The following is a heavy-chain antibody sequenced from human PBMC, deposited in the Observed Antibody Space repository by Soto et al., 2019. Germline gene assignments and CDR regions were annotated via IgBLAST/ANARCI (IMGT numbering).Heavy chain of an antibody. CDR1: GFSLSTSGMC. J-gene: IGHJ4*02. D-gene: IGHD3-3*01. CDR3: GRSMRRFSEWELVDY. Sequence: GSGPTLVNPTQTLALTCTFSGFSLSTSGMCVSWIRQSPGKALEWLGLIDWDDDKYYSTSLKTRLTISKDTSENQVVLTMTNMDPVDTATYYCGRSMRRFSEWELVDYWGPGTLV. V-gene: IGHV2-70*01. CDR2: IDWDDDK.